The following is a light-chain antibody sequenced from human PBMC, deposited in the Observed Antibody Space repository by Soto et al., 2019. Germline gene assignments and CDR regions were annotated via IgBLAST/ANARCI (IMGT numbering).Light chain of an antibody. J-gene: IGLJ1*01. CDR3: SSYSTTSTLV. V-gene: IGLV1-40*01. CDR2: GNS. Sequence: QSVLTQPPSVSGAPGQRVTISCTGSSSNIGAGYDVHWYQQLPGTAPKFLIYGNSYRPSGVPDRFSGSKSGTSASLAITGLQAEDEADYYCSSYSTTSTLVFGSGTKVTVL. CDR1: SSNIGAGYD.